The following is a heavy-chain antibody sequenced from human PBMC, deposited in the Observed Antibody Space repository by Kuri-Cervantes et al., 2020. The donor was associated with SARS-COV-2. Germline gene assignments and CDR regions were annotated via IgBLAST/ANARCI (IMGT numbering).Heavy chain of an antibody. CDR1: GFTFSSYA. CDR2: ISESGDTT. D-gene: IGHD3-16*01. CDR3: AKGGVLGQTLHF. Sequence: GGSLRLSCAASGFTFSSYAMTWVRQAPGKGLEWVSGISESGDTTDYADSVKGRFTISRDSSKNTLYLQMDSLKVEDTAAYYCAKGGVLGQTLHFWGQGTLVTVSS. J-gene: IGHJ4*02. V-gene: IGHV3-23*01.